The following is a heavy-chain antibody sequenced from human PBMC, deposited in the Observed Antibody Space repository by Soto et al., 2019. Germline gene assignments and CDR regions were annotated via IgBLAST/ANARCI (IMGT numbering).Heavy chain of an antibody. D-gene: IGHD1-1*01. CDR3: ARGGRVQLERVDWYCDL. V-gene: IGHV1-18*01. Sequence: QVQLVQSGAEVKKPGASVKVSCKASGYTFTSYGISWVRQAPGQGLEWMGWISAYNGNTNYAQKLQGRVTITTDTTTSTAYMELRSLRSDDTAVYYCARGGRVQLERVDWYCDLWGRCTLVTVSS. CDR1: GYTFTSYG. CDR2: ISAYNGNT. J-gene: IGHJ2*01.